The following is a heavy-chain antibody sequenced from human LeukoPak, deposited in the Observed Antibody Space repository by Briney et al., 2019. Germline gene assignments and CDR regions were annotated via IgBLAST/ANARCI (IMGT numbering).Heavy chain of an antibody. V-gene: IGHV3-33*01. CDR3: ARDVERTGGTYYYGSGSPRG. CDR2: IWYDGSNK. CDR1: GFTFSSYG. Sequence: PGGSLRLSCAASGFTFSSYGMHWVRQAPGKGLEWVAVIWYDGSNKYYADSVKGRFTISRDNSKNTLYLQMNSLRAEDTAVYYCARDVERTGGTYYYGSGSPRGWGQGTLVTVSS. J-gene: IGHJ4*02. D-gene: IGHD3-10*01.